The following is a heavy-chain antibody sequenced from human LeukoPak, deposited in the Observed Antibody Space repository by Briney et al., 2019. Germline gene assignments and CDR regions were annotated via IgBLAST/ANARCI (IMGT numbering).Heavy chain of an antibody. CDR1: GYTSNSYY. D-gene: IGHD3-3*01. CDR3: ARGVDFWSGSPYFDF. Sequence: GESLKISCKGSGYTSNSYYIAWVRQMPGRGLEWMGMIYPGDPNTRYSPSFEGQVTISIDRSIRTAYLQWSSLKASDTAMYYCARGVDFWSGSPYFDFWGQGTLVTVSS. CDR2: IYPGDPNT. V-gene: IGHV5-51*01. J-gene: IGHJ4*02.